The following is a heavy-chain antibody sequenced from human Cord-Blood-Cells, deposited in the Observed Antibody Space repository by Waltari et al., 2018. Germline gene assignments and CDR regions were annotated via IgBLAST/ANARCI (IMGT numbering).Heavy chain of an antibody. D-gene: IGHD3-3*01. CDR2: ISAYNGNT. CDR1: GYTFTSYG. CDR3: ARDRGYDFWSGYPNWFDP. V-gene: IGHV1-18*04. J-gene: IGHJ5*02. Sequence: QVQLVQSGAEVKKPGASVKVSCKASGYTFTSYGISWVRPAPGQGLEWRGWISAYNGNTNYAQKLKGRVTMTTDTSTSTAYMELRSLRSDDTAVYYCARDRGYDFWSGYPNWFDPWGQGTLVTVSS.